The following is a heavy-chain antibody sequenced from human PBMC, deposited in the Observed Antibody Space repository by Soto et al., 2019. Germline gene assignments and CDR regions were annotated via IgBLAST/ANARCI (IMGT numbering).Heavy chain of an antibody. Sequence: GGSLRLSCAASGFTFSSYAMSWVRQAPGKGLEWVSAISGSGGSTYYADSLKGRFTISRDNSKNTLYLQMNSLRAEDTAVYYSPIVSLPITMISQLSPPTLEPWGQGALV. V-gene: IGHV3-23*01. CDR3: PIVSLPITMISQLSPPTLEP. D-gene: IGHD1-1*01. CDR1: GFTFSSYA. J-gene: IGHJ5*02. CDR2: ISGSGGST.